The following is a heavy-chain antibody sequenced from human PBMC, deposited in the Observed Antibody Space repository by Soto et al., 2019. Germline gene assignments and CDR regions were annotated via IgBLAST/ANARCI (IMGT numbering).Heavy chain of an antibody. Sequence: PGGSLRLSCAASGFTFRNYNMNWVRQAPGKGLEWLSYISGASGTIYYADSMQGRFTISRDNAKNSLYLQMNSLRAEDTAMYCCARDCGYGYGKDGWGKGTAGT. CDR3: ARDCGYGYGKDG. V-gene: IGHV3-48*01. D-gene: IGHD2-15*01. CDR1: GFTFRNYN. CDR2: ISGASGTI. J-gene: IGHJ6*04.